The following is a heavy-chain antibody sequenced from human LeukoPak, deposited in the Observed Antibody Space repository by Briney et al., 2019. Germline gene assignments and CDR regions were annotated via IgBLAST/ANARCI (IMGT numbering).Heavy chain of an antibody. D-gene: IGHD3-9*01. CDR2: ISSSSRYI. J-gene: IGHJ4*02. CDR3: SRVQYTSRYVDWLLPYYCDY. CDR1: GFTFSSYS. Sequence: PGGSLRLSCAASGFTFSSYSMNSVRQAPGKGLEWDPSISSSSRYIYYADSVKDRFTISRDNAKNSRHLQMHSLRAEDTAVYYCSRVQYTSRYVDWLLPYYCDYWRQGTLVSVPS. V-gene: IGHV3-21*01.